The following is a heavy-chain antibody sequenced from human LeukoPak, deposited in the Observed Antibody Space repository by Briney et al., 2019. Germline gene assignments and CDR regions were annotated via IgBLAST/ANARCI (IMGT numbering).Heavy chain of an antibody. CDR1: AFIFSGHW. Sequence: GGSLRLSCEASAFIFSGHWLNWVRQTPGKGLEWVANIKQDGSGKYYVASVKGRFTISRDNAKDSLYLQMNSLRAEDTAVYYCARAEGWFDPWGQGTLVTVSS. CDR3: ARAEGWFDP. CDR2: IKQDGSGK. V-gene: IGHV3-7*03. J-gene: IGHJ5*02.